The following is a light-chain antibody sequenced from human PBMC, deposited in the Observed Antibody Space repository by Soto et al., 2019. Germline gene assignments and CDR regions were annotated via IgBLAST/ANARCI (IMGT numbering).Light chain of an antibody. Sequence: IRRTQSPSSLSASTGDRVTITCRASQGISSYLAWYQQKPGKAPKLLIYAASTLQSGVPSRFSGSGSGTDFTLTISCLQSEDFATYYCQQYYSYPRTFGQRTKLDIK. V-gene: IGKV1-8*01. CDR3: QQYYSYPRT. CDR2: AAS. CDR1: QGISSY. J-gene: IGKJ1*01.